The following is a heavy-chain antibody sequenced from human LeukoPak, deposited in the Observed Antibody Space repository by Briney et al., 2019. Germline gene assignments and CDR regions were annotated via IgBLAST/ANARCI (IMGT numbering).Heavy chain of an antibody. J-gene: IGHJ4*02. Sequence: GGSLRLSCAASGFTFSSYGMSWVRQAPGKGLEWVSAVSGSGGSTYYADSVKGRFTISRDNSKNTLYLQMNSLRAEDTAVYYCAKEYDSSGYYNDYWGQGTLVTVSS. V-gene: IGHV3-23*01. CDR2: VSGSGGST. D-gene: IGHD3-22*01. CDR1: GFTFSSYG. CDR3: AKEYDSSGYYNDY.